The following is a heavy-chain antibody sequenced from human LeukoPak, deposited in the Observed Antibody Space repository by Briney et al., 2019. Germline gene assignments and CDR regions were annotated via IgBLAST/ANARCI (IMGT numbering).Heavy chain of an antibody. D-gene: IGHD3-3*01. CDR2: INHSGST. Sequence: SETLSLTCAVYGGSFSGYYWSWIRQPPGKGLEWIGEINHSGSTNYNPSLKSRVTISVDTSKNQFSLKLSSVTAADTAVYYCARGMNFWSGYSAEYFQHWGQGTLVTVSS. V-gene: IGHV4-34*01. CDR3: ARGMNFWSGYSAEYFQH. CDR1: GGSFSGYY. J-gene: IGHJ1*01.